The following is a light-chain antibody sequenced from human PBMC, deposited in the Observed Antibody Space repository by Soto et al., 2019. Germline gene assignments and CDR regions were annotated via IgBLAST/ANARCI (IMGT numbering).Light chain of an antibody. J-gene: IGLJ2*01. CDR3: SSYATSGTNVI. Sequence: QSALTQPASVSGSPGQSITISCTGTNSYVGAYPYVSWYQQHPGNAPKLLIYEVADRPSGVSDRFSGSKSGNTASLTISALQAEDEAVYYCSSYATSGTNVIFGGGTKLTVL. CDR1: NSYVGAYPY. CDR2: EVA. V-gene: IGLV2-14*03.